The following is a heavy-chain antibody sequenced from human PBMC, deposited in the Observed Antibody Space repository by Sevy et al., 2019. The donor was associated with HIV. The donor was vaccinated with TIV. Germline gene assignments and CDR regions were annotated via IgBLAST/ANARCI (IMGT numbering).Heavy chain of an antibody. D-gene: IGHD2-15*01. CDR2: IYYSGST. CDR1: DGSISSGDYY. CDR3: ASYCSGGSCSYYFDY. Sequence: SETLSLTCTVSDGSISSGDYYWSWIRQPPGKGLEWIGYIYYSGSTYYNPSLKSRVTISVDTSKNQFSLKLSSVTAADTAVYYCASYCSGGSCSYYFDYWGQGTLVTVSS. J-gene: IGHJ4*02. V-gene: IGHV4-30-4*01.